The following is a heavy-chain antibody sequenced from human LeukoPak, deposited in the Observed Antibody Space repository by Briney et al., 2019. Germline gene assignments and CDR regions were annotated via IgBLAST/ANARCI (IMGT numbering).Heavy chain of an antibody. CDR2: INTNTGNP. J-gene: IGHJ4*02. D-gene: IGHD5-12*01. V-gene: IGHV7-4-1*02. Sequence: GASVKVSCTASGYTFTTYAMSWVRQAPGQGLEWMGWINTNTGNPTYAQGFTGRFVFSLDTSVSTAYLQISSLKAEDTAVYFCARAGYNGYDYYPYWGQGTLVTVSS. CDR3: ARAGYNGYDYYPY. CDR1: GYTFTTYA.